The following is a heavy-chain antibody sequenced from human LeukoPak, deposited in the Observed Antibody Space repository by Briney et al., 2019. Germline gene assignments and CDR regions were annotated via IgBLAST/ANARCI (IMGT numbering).Heavy chain of an antibody. CDR1: GYSISSGYY. Sequence: PSETLSLTCTVSGYSISSGYYWGWIRQPPGKGLEWIGSIYHSGSTYYNPSLKSRVTISVDTSKNQFSLKLSSVTAADTAVYYCARTPIWFGVTDAFDIWGQGTMVTVSS. CDR3: ARTPIWFGVTDAFDI. D-gene: IGHD3-10*01. V-gene: IGHV4-38-2*02. CDR2: IYHSGST. J-gene: IGHJ3*02.